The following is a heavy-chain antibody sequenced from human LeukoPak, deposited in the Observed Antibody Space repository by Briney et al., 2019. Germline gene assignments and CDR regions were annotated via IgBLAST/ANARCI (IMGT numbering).Heavy chain of an antibody. Sequence: PSETLSLTCTVSGGSISSYYWSWIRQPPGKGLEWIGYIYYSGSTNYNPSLKSRVTISVDTSKNQFSLKLSSVTAADTAVYYCARVGPGDILYYMDVWGKGTTVTVSS. CDR2: IYYSGST. CDR1: GGSISSYY. J-gene: IGHJ6*03. V-gene: IGHV4-59*01. D-gene: IGHD7-27*01. CDR3: ARVGPGDILYYMDV.